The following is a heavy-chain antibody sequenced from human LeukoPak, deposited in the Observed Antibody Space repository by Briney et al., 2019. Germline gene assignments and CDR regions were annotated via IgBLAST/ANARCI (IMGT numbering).Heavy chain of an antibody. CDR2: MNPNSGNT. Sequence: GASVKVSCKASGYTFTSYGINWVRQATGQGLEWMGWMNPNSGNTGYAQKFQGRVTMTRNTSISTAYMELSSLRSEDTAVYYCARNGLIAALVLGRKNWFDPWGQGTLVTVSS. V-gene: IGHV1-8*02. CDR3: ARNGLIAALVLGRKNWFDP. J-gene: IGHJ5*02. D-gene: IGHD2-8*02. CDR1: GYTFTSYG.